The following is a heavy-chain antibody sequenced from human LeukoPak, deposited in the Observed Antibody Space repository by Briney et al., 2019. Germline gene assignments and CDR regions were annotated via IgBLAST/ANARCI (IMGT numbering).Heavy chain of an antibody. CDR2: INHSGST. CDR3: ARVGPRSSFDP. Sequence: SETLSLTCAVYGGSFSGYYWSWIRQPPGKGLEWIGEINHSGSTNYNPSLKSRVTISVDTSKNQFSLKLSSVTAADTAVYYCARVGPRSSFDPWGQGTLVTVSS. CDR1: GGSFSGYY. D-gene: IGHD6-6*01. J-gene: IGHJ5*02. V-gene: IGHV4-34*01.